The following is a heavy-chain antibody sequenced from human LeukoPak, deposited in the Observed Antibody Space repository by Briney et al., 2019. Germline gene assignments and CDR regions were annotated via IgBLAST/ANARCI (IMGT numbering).Heavy chain of an antibody. CDR3: ARGGYDILTGYPIDY. CDR1: GGSISSGGYY. Sequence: PSETLSLTCTVSGGSISSGGYYWSWIRQHPGKGLEWIGYIYYSGSTYYNPSLKSRVTISVDTSKNQFSLKLSSVTAADTAVYYCARGGYDILTGYPIDYWGQGTLVTVSS. V-gene: IGHV4-31*03. CDR2: IYYSGST. D-gene: IGHD3-9*01. J-gene: IGHJ4*02.